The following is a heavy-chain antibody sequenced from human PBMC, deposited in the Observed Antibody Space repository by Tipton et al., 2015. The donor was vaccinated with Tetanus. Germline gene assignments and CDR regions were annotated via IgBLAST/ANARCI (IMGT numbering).Heavy chain of an antibody. V-gene: IGHV1-2*02. Sequence: QLVQSGAEVKKPGASVKVSCKASGYTFTGYYIYWVRQAPGQGLEWMGWIDPNSGGTVYAQKFQGRVTMTRDTSISTAYMELRSLRSDDTAVYYCARDRGDYIYYGMDVWGQGPRSPSP. D-gene: IGHD3-22*01. CDR1: GYTFTGYY. CDR2: IDPNSGGT. CDR3: ARDRGDYIYYGMDV. J-gene: IGHJ6*02.